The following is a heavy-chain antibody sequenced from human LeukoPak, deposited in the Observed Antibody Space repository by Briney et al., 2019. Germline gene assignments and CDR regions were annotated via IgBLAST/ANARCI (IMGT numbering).Heavy chain of an antibody. V-gene: IGHV3-30*18. D-gene: IGHD5-18*01. J-gene: IGHJ4*02. CDR2: ISYDGSNK. Sequence: PGGSLRLSCAAAGFTFSASAMHWVRQAPGKGLEWVAVISYDGSNKYYADSVKGRFTISRDNSKNTLYLQMNSLRAEDTAVYYCAKPGKTAMVKPNFDYWGQGTLVTVSS. CDR1: GFTFSASA. CDR3: AKPGKTAMVKPNFDY.